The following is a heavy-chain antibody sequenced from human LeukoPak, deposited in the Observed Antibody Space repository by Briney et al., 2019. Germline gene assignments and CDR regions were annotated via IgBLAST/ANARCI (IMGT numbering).Heavy chain of an antibody. V-gene: IGHV3-7*01. D-gene: IGHD4-17*01. Sequence: GGALRLSCAASGFTSRWHWMSWVRQAPGKGRGWVANIKQDGSEKYNLDTVKGRFTISRDKAKNSLYLQMNNLRAEDRAVYYCAREEYGDHLWWGQGTLVTVPS. CDR3: AREEYGDHLW. CDR1: GFTSRWHW. CDR2: IKQDGSEK. J-gene: IGHJ4*02.